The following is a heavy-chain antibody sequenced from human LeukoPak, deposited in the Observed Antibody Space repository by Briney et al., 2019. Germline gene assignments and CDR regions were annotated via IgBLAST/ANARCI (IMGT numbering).Heavy chain of an antibody. D-gene: IGHD6-6*01. CDR2: INPNSGGT. CDR3: VRGGPIAARPANPQLFDY. CDR1: GYTFTGYY. J-gene: IGHJ4*02. V-gene: IGHV1-2*02. Sequence: GASVKVSCKASGYTFTGYYMHWVRQAPGQGLEWMGWINPNSGGTSYSQKFQGRVTMTGDTSISTAYVELSRLTSDDTAVYYCVRGGPIAARPANPQLFDYWGQGTLVTVSS.